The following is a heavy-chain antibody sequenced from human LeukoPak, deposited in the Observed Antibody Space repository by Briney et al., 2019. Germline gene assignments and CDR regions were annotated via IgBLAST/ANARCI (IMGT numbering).Heavy chain of an antibody. CDR3: ARNGNKYYDFWSGYYTGYFDY. V-gene: IGHV1-69*13. J-gene: IGHJ4*02. Sequence: SVKVSCKASRGTFSSYAISWVRQAPGQGLEWMGGIIPIFGTANYAQKLQGRVTITADESTSTAYMELSSLSSEDTAVYYCARNGNKYYDFWSGYYTGYFDYWGQGTLVTVSS. CDR1: RGTFSSYA. D-gene: IGHD3-3*01. CDR2: IIPIFGTA.